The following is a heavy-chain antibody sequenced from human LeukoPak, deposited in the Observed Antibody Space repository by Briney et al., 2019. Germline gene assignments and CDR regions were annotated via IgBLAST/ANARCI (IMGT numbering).Heavy chain of an antibody. J-gene: IGHJ4*02. CDR2: MNSNSGNT. V-gene: IGHV1-8*03. CDR3: ARGASRSFGY. D-gene: IGHD2-15*01. CDR1: GYTFTSYD. Sequence: GASVKVSCKASGYTFTSYDINWVRQAPGQGLEWMGWMNSNSGNTGYAQKFQGRLTITRITSISTAYMELSSLRSEDTAVYYCARGASRSFGYWGQGTLVTVSS.